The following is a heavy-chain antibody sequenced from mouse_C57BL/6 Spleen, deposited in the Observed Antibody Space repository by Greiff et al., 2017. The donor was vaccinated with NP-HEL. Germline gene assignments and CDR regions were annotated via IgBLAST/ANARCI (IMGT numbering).Heavy chain of an antibody. J-gene: IGHJ2*01. Sequence: EVKLMESGGDLVKPGGSLKLSCAASGFTFSSYGMSWVRQTPDKRLEWVATISSGGSYTYYPDSVKGRFTISRDNAKNTLYLQMSSLKSEDTAMYYCARRVVATKDFDYWGQGTTLTVSS. CDR2: ISSGGSYT. CDR1: GFTFSSYG. V-gene: IGHV5-6*02. CDR3: ARRVVATKDFDY. D-gene: IGHD1-1*01.